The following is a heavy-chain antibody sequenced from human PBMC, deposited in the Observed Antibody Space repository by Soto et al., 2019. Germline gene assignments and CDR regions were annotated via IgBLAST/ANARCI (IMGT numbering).Heavy chain of an antibody. CDR2: IYYSGST. CDR1: GGCSSRYY. V-gene: IGHV4-59*08. D-gene: IGHD1-26*01. J-gene: IGHJ4*02. CDR3: ARRYGGNLEY. Sequence: SETLSLTCTVGGGCSSRYYWSWIRQPPGKGLEWIGYIYYSGSTNYNPSLKSRVTISVDTSKNQFSLKLSSVTAADTAVYYCARRYGGNLEYWGQGTLVTVSS.